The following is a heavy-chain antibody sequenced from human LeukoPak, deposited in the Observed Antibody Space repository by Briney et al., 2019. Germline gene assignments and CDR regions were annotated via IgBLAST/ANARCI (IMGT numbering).Heavy chain of an antibody. Sequence: PGGSLRLSCAASGFTVSSNYMSWVRQAPGEGLAWVSIIYTSGSTYYADSVKGRFTISRDSSENTLYLHMNSLRVEDTAVYYCAREREYCSGGSCYPNWYFDLWGRGTLVTVSS. V-gene: IGHV3-53*01. CDR3: AREREYCSGGSCYPNWYFDL. CDR2: IYTSGST. CDR1: GFTVSSNY. J-gene: IGHJ2*01. D-gene: IGHD2-15*01.